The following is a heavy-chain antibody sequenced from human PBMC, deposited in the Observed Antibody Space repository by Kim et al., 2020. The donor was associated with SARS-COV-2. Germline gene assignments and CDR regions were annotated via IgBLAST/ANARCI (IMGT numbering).Heavy chain of an antibody. CDR1: GFTFDDYA. Sequence: GGSLRLSCAASGFTFDDYAMHWVRQAPGKGLEWVSGISWNSGSIGYADSVKGRFTISRDNAKNSLYLQMNSLRAEDTALYYCAKDLTSYDSSGYSNYYGMDVWGQGTTVTVSS. V-gene: IGHV3-9*01. CDR3: AKDLTSYDSSGYSNYYGMDV. J-gene: IGHJ6*02. D-gene: IGHD3-22*01. CDR2: ISWNSGSI.